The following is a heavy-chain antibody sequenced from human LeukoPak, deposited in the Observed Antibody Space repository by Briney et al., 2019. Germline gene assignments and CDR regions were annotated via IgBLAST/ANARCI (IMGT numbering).Heavy chain of an antibody. CDR2: IYYSGST. J-gene: IGHJ4*02. CDR1: GGSISPYC. V-gene: IGHV4-59*01. Sequence: SETLSLICTVSGGSISPYCWSWLRQPPGKGLEWIGYIYYSGSTNYNPSLKSRITISQDTSKNQYSLNLNAVTAADTAVYYCARGRRDFDFSGQGTLVTVSS. CDR3: ARGRRDFDF.